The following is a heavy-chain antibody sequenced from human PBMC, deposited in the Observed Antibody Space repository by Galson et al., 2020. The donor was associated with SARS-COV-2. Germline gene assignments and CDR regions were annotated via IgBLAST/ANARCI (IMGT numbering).Heavy chain of an antibody. CDR1: GYTFTGHY. V-gene: IGHV1-2*02. CDR3: ARVPELYDSSGYYPLIDY. CDR2: INPNSGGT. D-gene: IGHD3-22*01. J-gene: IGHJ4*02. Sequence: ASVKVSCKASGYTFTGHYMHWVRQAPGQGLEWMGWINPNSGGTNYAQKFQGRVTMTRDTSISTAYMELSRLRSDDTAVYYCARVPELYDSSGYYPLIDYWGQGTLVTVSS.